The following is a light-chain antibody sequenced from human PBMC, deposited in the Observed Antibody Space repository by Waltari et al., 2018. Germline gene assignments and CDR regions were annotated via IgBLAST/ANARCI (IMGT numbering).Light chain of an antibody. Sequence: QSVLIQPPSASGTPGQRITIPCSGSSSNTGSNYVYWYQQVPGTAPRLLIYMTDQRPSGFPDRFSASKSGTSASLAINGLRSEDEADYYCATWDDSLSVVLFGGGTTLTVL. V-gene: IGLV1-47*01. CDR3: ATWDDSLSVVL. J-gene: IGLJ3*02. CDR2: MTD. CDR1: SSNTGSNY.